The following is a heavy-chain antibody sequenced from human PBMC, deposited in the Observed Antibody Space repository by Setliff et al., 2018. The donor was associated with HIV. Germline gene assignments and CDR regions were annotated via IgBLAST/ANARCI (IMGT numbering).Heavy chain of an antibody. J-gene: IGHJ4*02. Sequence: ASVKVSCKASGYSFTNSAIHWARQAPGQRPEWMGWINGGNGNTKYSQQFQGRVTITRDTSATTAYMELSSLRSEDMAVYYCARGVVGARSFGDWGQGTLVTVSS. CDR3: ARGVVGARSFGD. V-gene: IGHV1-3*03. CDR1: GYSFTNSA. CDR2: INGGNGNT. D-gene: IGHD1-26*01.